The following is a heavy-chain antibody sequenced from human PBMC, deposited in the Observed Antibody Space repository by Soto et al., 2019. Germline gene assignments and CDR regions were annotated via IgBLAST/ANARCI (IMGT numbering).Heavy chain of an antibody. D-gene: IGHD2-8*01. CDR1: GFPFSNYG. CDR2: ISYDESKK. V-gene: IGHV3-30*18. J-gene: IGHJ6*02. Sequence: PGGSLRLSCGASGFPFSNYGMHWVRQAPGKGLEWVAVISYDESKKDYADSVKGRFTISRDNSNNTLYLQMNSLRGDDTAVYFCAKDCLEDLELLVSAPSPVDYYYYAMDVWGQGTTVTVS. CDR3: AKDCLEDLELLVSAPSPVDYYYYAMDV.